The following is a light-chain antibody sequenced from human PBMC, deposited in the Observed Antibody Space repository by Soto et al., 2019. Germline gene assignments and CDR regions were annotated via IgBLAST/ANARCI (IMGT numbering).Light chain of an antibody. Sequence: QSVLTQPPSASGTPGQRVTISCSGSSSNIGSKYVYWYQQLPGTAPKLLIYRNNQRPSGVPDRFSGSTSGTSASLAISGLRSEDEADYYCEAWDNSLSGAVFGGGTKLTVL. V-gene: IGLV1-47*01. CDR3: EAWDNSLSGAV. CDR2: RNN. CDR1: SSNIGSKY. J-gene: IGLJ2*01.